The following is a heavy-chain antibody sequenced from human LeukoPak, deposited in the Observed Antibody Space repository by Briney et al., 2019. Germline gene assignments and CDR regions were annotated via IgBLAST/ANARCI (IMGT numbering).Heavy chain of an antibody. V-gene: IGHV3-23*01. CDR3: AKELGYCSGGSCYPGFDP. CDR2: ISGSGGST. Sequence: PGGSLRLSCAASGFTFSSYAMSWVRQAPGKGLEWVSAISGSGGSTYYADSVKGRFTISRDNSKNTLYLQMNSLRAEDTAVYYCAKELGYCSGGSCYPGFDPWGQGTLVTVSS. J-gene: IGHJ5*02. D-gene: IGHD2-15*01. CDR1: GFTFSSYA.